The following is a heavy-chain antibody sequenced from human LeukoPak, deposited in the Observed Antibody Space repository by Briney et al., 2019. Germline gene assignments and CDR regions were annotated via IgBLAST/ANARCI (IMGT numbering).Heavy chain of an antibody. CDR2: ISSGGNNI. V-gene: IGHV3-48*03. D-gene: IGHD6-13*01. CDR1: GFTFSSYE. CDR3: AKDNVAAAGRYFDY. Sequence: GGSLRLSCAASGFTFSSYEMNWVRQAPGMGLEWVSYISSGGNNIYYADSVKGRFTISRDNSKNTLYLQMHSLRAEDTAVYYCAKDNVAAAGRYFDYWGQGTLVTVSS. J-gene: IGHJ4*02.